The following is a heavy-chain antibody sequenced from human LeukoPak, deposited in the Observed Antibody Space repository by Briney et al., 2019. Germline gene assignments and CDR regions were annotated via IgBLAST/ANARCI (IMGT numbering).Heavy chain of an antibody. D-gene: IGHD6-13*01. J-gene: IGHJ4*02. CDR1: GGPISSYY. Sequence: SETLSLTCTVSGGPISSYYWSWIRQPPGKGLEWIGYIYYSGSTNYNPSLKSRVTISVDTSKNQFSLKLSSVTAADTAVYYCARGANSGYSSSWYFPASVYFDYWGQGTLVTVSS. CDR2: IYYSGST. V-gene: IGHV4-59*01. CDR3: ARGANSGYSSSWYFPASVYFDY.